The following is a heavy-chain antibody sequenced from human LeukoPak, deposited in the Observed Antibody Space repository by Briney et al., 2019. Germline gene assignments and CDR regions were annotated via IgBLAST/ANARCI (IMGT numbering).Heavy chain of an antibody. V-gene: IGHV3-30*18. CDR1: GFTFSSYG. CDR3: AKDRQEYSGYDYHFDY. Sequence: GRSLRLSCAASGFTFSSYGMHWVRQAPGKGLEWVAVISYDGSDKNYADSVKGRFIISRDNSKNTLYLQMNSLRAEDTAVYYCAKDRQEYSGYDYHFDYWGQGTLVTVSS. J-gene: IGHJ4*02. CDR2: ISYDGSDK. D-gene: IGHD5-12*01.